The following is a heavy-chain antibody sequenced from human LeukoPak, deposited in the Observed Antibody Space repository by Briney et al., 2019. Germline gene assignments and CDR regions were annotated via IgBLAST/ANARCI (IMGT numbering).Heavy chain of an antibody. CDR2: IGTAHDT. J-gene: IGHJ5*02. Sequence: GGSLRLSCAASGFTFSDYDMHWVRQVTGKGLERVSSIGTAHDTFYADSVKGRFTISRQNDKNALYLQMISLRDDDTAVYYCARGTHCNSSTCHTHTWFDPWGQGTLVSVSS. CDR1: GFTFSDYD. D-gene: IGHD2/OR15-2a*01. V-gene: IGHV3-13*01. CDR3: ARGTHCNSSTCHTHTWFDP.